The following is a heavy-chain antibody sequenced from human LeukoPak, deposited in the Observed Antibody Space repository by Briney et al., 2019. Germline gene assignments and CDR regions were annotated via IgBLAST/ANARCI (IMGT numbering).Heavy chain of an antibody. CDR1: GFSLSTRGMC. D-gene: IGHD3-10*01. CDR2: IDWDDDK. Sequence: SGPTLVNPTQTLTLTCTFSGFSLSTRGMCVSWIRQPPGKALEWLARIDWDDDKCYSTSLKTRLTISKDTSKTQVVLTMTNMDPVDTATYYCARIIGSRLYFDYWGQGTLVTVSS. V-gene: IGHV2-70*11. J-gene: IGHJ4*02. CDR3: ARIIGSRLYFDY.